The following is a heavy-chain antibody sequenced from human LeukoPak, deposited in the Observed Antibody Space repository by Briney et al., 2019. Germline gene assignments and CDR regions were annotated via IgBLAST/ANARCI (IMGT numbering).Heavy chain of an antibody. CDR2: INPSGDST. J-gene: IGHJ1*01. CDR3: ARDSSDIRSLIAH. V-gene: IGHV1-46*01. D-gene: IGHD2-15*01. Sequence: GASVKVSCKASGYTFTINHIHWVRQAPGQGLEWMGVINPSGDSTTYAQKFQGRVTITADESASTAYMELSSLRSEDTAVYYCARDSSDIRSLIAHWGQGTLVTVSS. CDR1: GYTFTINH.